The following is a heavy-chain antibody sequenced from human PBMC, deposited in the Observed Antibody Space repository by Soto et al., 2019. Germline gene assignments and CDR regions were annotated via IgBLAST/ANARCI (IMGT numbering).Heavy chain of an antibody. J-gene: IGHJ4*02. D-gene: IGHD4-17*01. Sequence: LGGSLRLSCVASGFTVGDYAMHWVRQTPGKGLEWVSGISANGDNVDYADSIKGRFTISRDNAKNSLFLQMNSLRPEDTALYYCAKDMKWGGMTTIHYFDSWGQGT. V-gene: IGHV3-9*01. CDR3: AKDMKWGGMTTIHYFDS. CDR2: ISANGDNV. CDR1: GFTVGDYA.